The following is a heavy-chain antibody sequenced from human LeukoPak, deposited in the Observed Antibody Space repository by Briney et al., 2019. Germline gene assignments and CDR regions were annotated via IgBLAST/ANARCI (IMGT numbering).Heavy chain of an antibody. CDR3: ARWRSGSHYYFDY. Sequence: SETLSLTCAVYGGSFSGYYWSWIRQPPGKGLEWIGEINHSGSTNYNPSLKSRVTISVDTSKNQFSLKLSSVTAADTAVYYCARWRSGSHYYFDYRGQGTLVTVPS. D-gene: IGHD1-26*01. CDR2: INHSGST. CDR1: GGSFSGYY. J-gene: IGHJ4*02. V-gene: IGHV4-34*01.